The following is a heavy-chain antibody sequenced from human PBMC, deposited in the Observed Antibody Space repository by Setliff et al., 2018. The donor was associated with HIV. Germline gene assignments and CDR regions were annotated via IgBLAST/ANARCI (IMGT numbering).Heavy chain of an antibody. V-gene: IGHV4-59*12. CDR3: ARENGRTNYYYYYGMDV. J-gene: IGHJ6*02. Sequence: SETLSLTCTVSGGSISSYYWSWIRQPPGKGLEWIGYIYYNGRPNYNPSLKSRVTISVDTSKNQFSLKLSSVTAADTAVYYCARENGRTNYYYYYGMDVWGQGTTVTVSS. CDR2: IYYNGRP. CDR1: GGSISSYY.